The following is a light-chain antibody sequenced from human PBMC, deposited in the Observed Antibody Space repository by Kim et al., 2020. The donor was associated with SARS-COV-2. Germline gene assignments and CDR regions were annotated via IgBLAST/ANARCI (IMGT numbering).Light chain of an antibody. CDR1: QGISSY. CDR3: QQLKSYSPT. V-gene: IGKV1-9*01. J-gene: IGKJ1*01. CDR2: AAS. Sequence: DIQLTQSPSFLSASVGDRVTITCRANQGISSYLAWYQQKPGKAPKLLIYAASTVQSGVPSRFSGRGSGTEFTLTISSLQPEDFATYYCQQLKSYSPTFGQGTKVDIK.